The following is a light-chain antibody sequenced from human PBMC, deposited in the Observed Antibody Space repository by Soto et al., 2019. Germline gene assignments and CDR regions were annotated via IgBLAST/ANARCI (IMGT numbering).Light chain of an antibody. CDR2: KVT. V-gene: IGKV2-30*01. CDR3: IEDTHLPNP. Sequence: DVVMTQSPLSLPVTLGQPASISCRSSQSLVYSDGNTYLNWFQQRPGQSPRRLIYKVTNRDSGVRDRFSASGSGTDITLKISRVEADDVGAYYWIEDTHLPNPFGPGTKVDIK. CDR1: QSLVYSDGNTY. J-gene: IGKJ3*01.